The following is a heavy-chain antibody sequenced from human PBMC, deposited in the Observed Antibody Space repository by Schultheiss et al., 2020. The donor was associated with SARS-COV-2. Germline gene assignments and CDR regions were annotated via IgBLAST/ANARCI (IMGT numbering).Heavy chain of an antibody. CDR3: ARGGSGYYIGYFDY. J-gene: IGHJ4*02. D-gene: IGHD3-3*01. V-gene: IGHV4-59*01. Sequence: SETLSLTCTVSGGSISSYYWSWIRQPPGKGLEWIGYIYYSGSTNYNPSLKSRVTISVDTSKNQFSLKLSSVTAADTAVYYCARGGSGYYIGYFDYWGQGTLVTVSS. CDR1: GGSISSYY. CDR2: IYYSGST.